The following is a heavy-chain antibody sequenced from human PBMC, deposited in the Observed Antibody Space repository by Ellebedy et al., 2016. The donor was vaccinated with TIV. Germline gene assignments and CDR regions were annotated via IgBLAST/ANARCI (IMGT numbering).Heavy chain of an antibody. Sequence: ASVTVSCXTSGDTFSTHFMHWVRQAPGQGLEWMGIINPSGGGAIYAQKFQDRVTMTGDTPTSTVYMELNSLTSEDTAVYYCARDLIPSVVGGGDAFDIWGQGTMVTVSS. CDR2: INPSGGGA. CDR1: GDTFSTHF. J-gene: IGHJ3*02. D-gene: IGHD2-15*01. V-gene: IGHV1-46*01. CDR3: ARDLIPSVVGGGDAFDI.